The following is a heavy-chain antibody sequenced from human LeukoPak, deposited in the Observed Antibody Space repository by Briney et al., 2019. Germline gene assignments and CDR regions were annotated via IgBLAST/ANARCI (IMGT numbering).Heavy chain of an antibody. Sequence: GGSLRLSCAASGFTFSNYAMSWVRQAPGRGLEWVSGLTSSGGTTYYADSVKGRFTISRDNSRSTLYLQTNSLRVEDTAVYYCAKPVAGSSLGAFDIWGQGTMVTVSS. CDR1: GFTFSNYA. CDR2: LTSSGGTT. CDR3: AKPVAGSSLGAFDI. V-gene: IGHV3-23*01. D-gene: IGHD6-19*01. J-gene: IGHJ3*02.